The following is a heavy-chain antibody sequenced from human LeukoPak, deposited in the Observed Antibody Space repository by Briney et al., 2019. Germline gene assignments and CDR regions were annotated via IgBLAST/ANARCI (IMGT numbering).Heavy chain of an antibody. CDR3: TRDRGGCSSTSCYTSHYMDV. D-gene: IGHD2-2*02. CDR1: GFTFGDYA. J-gene: IGHJ6*03. Sequence: PGGSLRLSCTASGFTFGDYAMSWVRQAPGKGLEWVGFIRNKAYGGTTEHAASVKGRFTISRDDSKSIAYLQMNSLKTEDTAVYYCTRDRGGCSSTSCYTSHYMDVWGKGTTVTVSS. CDR2: IRNKAYGGTT. V-gene: IGHV3-49*04.